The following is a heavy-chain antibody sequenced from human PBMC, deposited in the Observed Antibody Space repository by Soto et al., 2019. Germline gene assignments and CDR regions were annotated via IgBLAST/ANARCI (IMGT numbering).Heavy chain of an antibody. Sequence: SETLSLTCTVSGGSISSYYWSWIRQPPGKGLEWIGYIYYSGSTNYNPSLKSRVTISVDTSKNQFSLKLSSVTAADTAVYYCARDSSGWSEFDPWGQGTLVTVSS. CDR2: IYYSGST. D-gene: IGHD6-19*01. CDR3: ARDSSGWSEFDP. V-gene: IGHV4-59*01. J-gene: IGHJ5*02. CDR1: GGSISSYY.